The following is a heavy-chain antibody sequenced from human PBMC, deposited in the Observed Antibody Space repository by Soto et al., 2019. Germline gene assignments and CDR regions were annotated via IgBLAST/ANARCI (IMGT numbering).Heavy chain of an antibody. Sequence: QVQLQESGPGLVKPSETLSLTCTVSGGSISDYYWSWIRQPAGKGLEWIGRIHTSGSTNHNPSLKIRVTMSVDTSKNQFSLKLTSVTAADTAFYYCARGSRYFDWLPDYWGQGTLVTVSS. CDR2: IHTSGST. CDR1: GGSISDYY. D-gene: IGHD3-9*01. V-gene: IGHV4-4*07. CDR3: ARGSRYFDWLPDY. J-gene: IGHJ4*02.